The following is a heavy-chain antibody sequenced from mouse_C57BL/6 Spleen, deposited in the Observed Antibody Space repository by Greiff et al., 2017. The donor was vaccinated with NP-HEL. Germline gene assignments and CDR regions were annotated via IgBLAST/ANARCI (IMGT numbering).Heavy chain of an antibody. CDR1: GYTFTDYE. Sequence: QVQLKESGAELVRPGASVTLSCKASGYTFTDYEMHWVKQTPVHGLEWIGAIDPETGGTAYNQKFKGKAILTADKSSSTAYMELRSLTSEDSAVYYCTRRSQGDFDDWGQGTTLTVSS. CDR3: TRRSQGDFDD. J-gene: IGHJ2*01. CDR2: IDPETGGT. V-gene: IGHV1-15*01.